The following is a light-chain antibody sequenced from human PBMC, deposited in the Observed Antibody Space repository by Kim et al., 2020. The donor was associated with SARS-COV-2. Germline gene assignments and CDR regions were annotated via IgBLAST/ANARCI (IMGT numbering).Light chain of an antibody. CDR3: WSYAGRSTCGV. J-gene: IGLJ3*02. Sequence: QSALTQPASVSGSPGQSITISCTGSSSDVGSYNLVSWYQQHPGKAPKLMIYEVTKRPSGVSDRFSGSKSANTASLTISGVQAEDEADYYCWSYAGRSTCGVFGGGTQLTVL. CDR2: EVT. CDR1: SSDVGSYNL. V-gene: IGLV2-23*02.